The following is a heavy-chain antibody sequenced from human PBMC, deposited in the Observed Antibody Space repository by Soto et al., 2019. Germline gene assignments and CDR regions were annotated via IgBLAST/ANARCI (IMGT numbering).Heavy chain of an antibody. CDR1: GFTFSDSY. V-gene: IGHV3-11*05. J-gene: IGHJ4*02. D-gene: IGHD4-17*01. Sequence: VQLVESGGGLVKPGGSLRLSCAASGFTFSDSYMSWIRQSPGKGMEWLSYVNSLGTYTKYADSVRGRFTISRDNAQNSLYLEMTRPTVDDTAVYYCARNYGGASGVNDWGQGTQVTVSS. CDR3: ARNYGGASGVND. CDR2: VNSLGTYT.